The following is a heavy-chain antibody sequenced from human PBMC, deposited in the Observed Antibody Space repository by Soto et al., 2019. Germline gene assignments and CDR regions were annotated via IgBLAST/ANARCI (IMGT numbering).Heavy chain of an antibody. CDR1: GFTFSSYW. Sequence: EVQLVESGGGLVQPGGSLRLSCAASGFTFSSYWMHWVRQAPGKGLVWVSRINSDGSSTSYADSVKGRFTISRDNAKNTLYLQMNSLRAEDMAVYYCARVKRNTVEYSSSSGLDYWGQGTLVTVSS. CDR2: INSDGSST. V-gene: IGHV3-74*01. J-gene: IGHJ4*02. D-gene: IGHD6-6*01. CDR3: ARVKRNTVEYSSSSGLDY.